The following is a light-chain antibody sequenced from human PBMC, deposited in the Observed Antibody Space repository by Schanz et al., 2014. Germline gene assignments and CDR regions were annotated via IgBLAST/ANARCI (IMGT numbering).Light chain of an antibody. CDR1: SSDIGNYNY. Sequence: QSALTQPPSASGSPGQSVTISCTGTSSDIGNYNYVSWYQQHPGQAPKLVIYEVTKRPSGVPDRFSGSKSGNTASLTVSGLQAEDEADYYCQCYDTKMTEVFGGGTKLTVL. J-gene: IGLJ2*01. V-gene: IGLV2-8*01. CDR3: QCYDTKMTEV. CDR2: EVT.